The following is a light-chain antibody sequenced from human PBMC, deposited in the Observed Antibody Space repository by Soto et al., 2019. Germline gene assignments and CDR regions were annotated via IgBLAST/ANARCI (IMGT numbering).Light chain of an antibody. Sequence: IQMTQSPSSLSASVGDRVTITCRASPSISSYLNWYQQKPGKAPKLLIYAASTLQSWVPSRFSGSGSGTDFTLTISSLQPEDFATYYCQQSYSTPLTFGGGTKVEIK. CDR2: AAS. CDR3: QQSYSTPLT. CDR1: PSISSY. V-gene: IGKV1-39*01. J-gene: IGKJ4*02.